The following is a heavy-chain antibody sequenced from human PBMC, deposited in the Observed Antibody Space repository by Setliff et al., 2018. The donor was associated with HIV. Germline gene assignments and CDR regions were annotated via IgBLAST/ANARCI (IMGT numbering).Heavy chain of an antibody. CDR2: VSHSGNT. V-gene: IGHV4-38-2*01. J-gene: IGHJ4*02. CDR1: GYSISRGYF. CDR3: ASQPESRWQIEY. D-gene: IGHD3-10*01. Sequence: ASETLSLTCAVSGYSISRGYFWVWVRQPPGKGLEWIGSVSHSGNTDYNISLKSRVTISIDNSNNHFSLKLRSVTAADTAVYYCASQPESRWQIEYWGQGTLVTVSS.